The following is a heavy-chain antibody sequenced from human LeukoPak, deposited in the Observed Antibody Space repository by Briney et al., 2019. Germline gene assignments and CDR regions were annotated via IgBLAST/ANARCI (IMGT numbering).Heavy chain of an antibody. V-gene: IGHV4-59*01. J-gene: IGHJ6*02. Sequence: PSETLSLTCTVSGGSISSCYWSWIRQPPGKGLEWIGYIYYSGSTNYNPSLKSRVTISVDTSKNQFSLKLSSVTAADTAVYYCACTTSGWYDYRSGRTVYYYYGMDVWGQGTTVTVSS. CDR1: GGSISSCY. D-gene: IGHD3-3*01. CDR3: ACTTSGWYDYRSGRTVYYYYGMDV. CDR2: IYYSGST.